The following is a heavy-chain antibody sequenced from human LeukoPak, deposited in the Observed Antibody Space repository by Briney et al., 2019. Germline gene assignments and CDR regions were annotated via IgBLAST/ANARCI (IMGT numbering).Heavy chain of an antibody. V-gene: IGHV1-18*01. CDR2: ISANNGNT. J-gene: IGHJ4*02. CDR3: AREGTAGRYYFDY. D-gene: IGHD3-10*01. Sequence: ASVKVSCKSSGYTFTSHGITWVRQAPGQGLGWMGWISANNGNTNYAQKLQGRVTVTTDTSTSIAYMELRSVRSEDTAVYYCAREGTAGRYYFDYWGQGTLVTVSS. CDR1: GYTFTSHG.